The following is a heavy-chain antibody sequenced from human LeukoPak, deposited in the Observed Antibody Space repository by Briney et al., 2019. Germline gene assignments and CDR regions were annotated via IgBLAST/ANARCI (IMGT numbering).Heavy chain of an antibody. V-gene: IGHV4-34*01. CDR1: GGSFSGYY. CDR2: INHSGST. D-gene: IGHD5-18*01. CDR3: ARPSVRGYSYLYYYGMDV. J-gene: IGHJ6*02. Sequence: SETLSLTCAVYGGSFSGYYWSWIRQPPGKGLEWIGEINHSGSTNYNPSLKSRVTISVDTSKSQFSLKLSSVTAADTAVYYCARPSVRGYSYLYYYGMDVWGQGTTVTVSS.